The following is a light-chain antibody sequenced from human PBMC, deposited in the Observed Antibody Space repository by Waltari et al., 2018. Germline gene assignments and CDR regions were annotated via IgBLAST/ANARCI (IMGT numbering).Light chain of an antibody. J-gene: IGLJ3*02. CDR1: SGSVSTSHY. CDR2: RTN. V-gene: IGLV8-61*01. CDR3: VLYMGGGIM. Sequence: TVVTQEPSLSVSPGGRVTLPCGLSSGSVSTSHYPRWYQQPPRHAPRPHIYRTNTRSSGVPGRFSGSILGNKAALTITGAQADDECDYHCVLYMGGGIMFGGGTKLTVL.